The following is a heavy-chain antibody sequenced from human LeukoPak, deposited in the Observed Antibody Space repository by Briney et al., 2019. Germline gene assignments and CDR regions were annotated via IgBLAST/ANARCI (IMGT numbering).Heavy chain of an antibody. CDR2: INSDGSST. J-gene: IGHJ4*02. CDR1: GFTFSSYW. Sequence: GGSLRLSCAASGFTFSSYWMHWVRQAPGKGLVWVSRINSDGSSTSYADSVKGRFTISRDNAKNSLYLQMNSLRAEDTAVYYCARAPTSEQQLHFDYWGQGTLVTVSS. V-gene: IGHV3-74*01. D-gene: IGHD6-13*01. CDR3: ARAPTSEQQLHFDY.